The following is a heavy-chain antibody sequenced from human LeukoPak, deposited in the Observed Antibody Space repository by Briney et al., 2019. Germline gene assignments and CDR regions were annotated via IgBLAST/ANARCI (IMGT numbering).Heavy chain of an antibody. V-gene: IGHV1-2*02. J-gene: IGHJ3*02. CDR2: INPNSGGT. D-gene: IGHD5-18*01. CDR3: AGLGYSYGPDAFDI. CDR1: GYIFTGYY. Sequence: ASVKVSCKASGYIFTGYYIHWVRQARGQGLEWMGWINPNSGGTNYAQKFQGRVSMTRDTSISTAYMELSRLRSDDTAVYYCAGLGYSYGPDAFDIWGQGTMVTVSS.